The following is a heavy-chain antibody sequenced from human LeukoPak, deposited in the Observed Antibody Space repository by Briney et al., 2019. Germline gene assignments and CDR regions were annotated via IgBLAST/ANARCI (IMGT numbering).Heavy chain of an antibody. CDR3: ARDLRLRLMAVGY. Sequence: ASVKVSCKASGYTFTGYYMRWVRQAPGQGLEWMGWINPNSGGTNYAQKFQGRVTMTRDTSICTAYMELSRLRSDDTAVYYCARDLRLRLMAVGYWGQGTLVTVSS. J-gene: IGHJ4*02. V-gene: IGHV1-2*02. D-gene: IGHD5-12*01. CDR2: INPNSGGT. CDR1: GYTFTGYY.